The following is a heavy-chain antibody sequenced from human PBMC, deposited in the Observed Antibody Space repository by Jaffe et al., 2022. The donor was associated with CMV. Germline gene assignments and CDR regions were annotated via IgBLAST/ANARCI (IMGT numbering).Heavy chain of an antibody. CDR3: ARDASIAARGVYYYYYGMDV. Sequence: QVQLVQSGAEVKKPGSSVKVSCKASGGTFSSYAISWVRQAPGQGLEWMGGIIPIFGTANYAQKFQGRVTITADESTSTAYMELSSLRSEDTAVYYCARDASIAARGVYYYYYGMDVWGQGTTVTVSS. V-gene: IGHV1-69*01. J-gene: IGHJ6*02. CDR1: GGTFSSYA. D-gene: IGHD6-6*01. CDR2: IIPIFGTA.